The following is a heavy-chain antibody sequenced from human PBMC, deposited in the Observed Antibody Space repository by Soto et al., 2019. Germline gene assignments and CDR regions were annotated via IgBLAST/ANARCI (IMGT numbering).Heavy chain of an antibody. CDR1: GFTFSSYA. V-gene: IGHV3-30-3*01. CDR3: ARDKRGNFPPRYGMDV. CDR2: ISYDGSNK. J-gene: IGHJ6*02. D-gene: IGHD4-4*01. Sequence: GGSLRLSCAASGFTFSSYAMHWVRQAPGKGLEWVAVISYDGSNKYYADSVKGRFTISRDNSKNTLYLQMNCLRAEDTAVYYCARDKRGNFPPRYGMDVWGQGTTVTVSS.